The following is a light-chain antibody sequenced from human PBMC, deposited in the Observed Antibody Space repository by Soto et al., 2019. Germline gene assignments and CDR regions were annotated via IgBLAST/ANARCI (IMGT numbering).Light chain of an antibody. CDR3: QQYNNWPLT. J-gene: IGKJ4*01. V-gene: IGKV3D-15*01. CDR2: DAY. Sequence: EIVLTQSPDTLSVSPGERATLSCRASQSISRTLAWYQQKSGQPPRLLIYDAYTRATGFPARFSGSGSGTEFTLTIRSLQSEDFAVYYCQQYNNWPLTFGGGTK. CDR1: QSISRT.